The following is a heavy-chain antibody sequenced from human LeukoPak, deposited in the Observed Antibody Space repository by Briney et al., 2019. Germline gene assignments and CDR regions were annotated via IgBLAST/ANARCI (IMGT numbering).Heavy chain of an antibody. V-gene: IGHV1-2*06. J-gene: IGHJ4*02. CDR1: GYTFTGYH. Sequence: ASVKASCKASGYTFTGYHMHWVRLAPGQGLEWMGRITPNSGDTNYAQKFQGRVTMTRDTSISTAYMELSRLRPDDTAVYYCARDYCSSTSCLFDYWGQGTLVTVSS. D-gene: IGHD2-2*01. CDR3: ARDYCSSTSCLFDY. CDR2: ITPNSGDT.